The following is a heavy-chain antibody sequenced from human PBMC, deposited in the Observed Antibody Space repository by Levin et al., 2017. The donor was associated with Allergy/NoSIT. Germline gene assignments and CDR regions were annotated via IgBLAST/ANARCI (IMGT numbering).Heavy chain of an antibody. J-gene: IGHJ4*02. V-gene: IGHV1-18*01. CDR3: ARDTFYDRHFFDY. CDR2: ISTYNGNT. Sequence: GASVKVSCKASGYTFTSHGISWVRQAPGQGLEWMGWISTYNGNTNYAQKVQGRVTMTTDTSTSTAYMELRSLRSDDTAVYYCARDTFYDRHFFDYWGQGTLVTVSS. D-gene: IGHD5/OR15-5a*01. CDR1: GYTFTSHG.